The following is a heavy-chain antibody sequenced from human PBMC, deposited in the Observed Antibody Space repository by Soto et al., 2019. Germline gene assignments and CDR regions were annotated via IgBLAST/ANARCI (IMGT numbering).Heavy chain of an antibody. CDR3: ARGVTIFGVVIITLYAFDI. CDR2: MNPNSGNT. D-gene: IGHD3-3*01. CDR1: GYTFTSYD. J-gene: IGHJ3*02. Sequence: QVQLVQSGAEVKKPGASVKVSCKASGYTFTSYDINWVRQATGQGLEWMGWMNPNSGNTGYAQKFQGRVTMTRNTSISTAYMELSSLRSEDTAVYYCARGVTIFGVVIITLYAFDIWGQGTMVTVSS. V-gene: IGHV1-8*01.